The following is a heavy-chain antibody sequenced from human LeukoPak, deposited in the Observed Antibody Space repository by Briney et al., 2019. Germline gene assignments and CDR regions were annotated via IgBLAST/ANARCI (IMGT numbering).Heavy chain of an antibody. D-gene: IGHD5-18*01. J-gene: IGHJ5*02. CDR2: IYYSGST. V-gene: IGHV4-31*03. CDR1: GGSISSGGYY. Sequence: SETLSLTCTVSGGSISSGGYYWSWIRQHPGKGLEWIGYIYYSGSTYYNPSLKSRVTISVDTSKNQFSLKLSSVTAADTAVYYCATTPGGDSYGYILFDPWGQGTLVTVSS. CDR3: ATTPGGDSYGYILFDP.